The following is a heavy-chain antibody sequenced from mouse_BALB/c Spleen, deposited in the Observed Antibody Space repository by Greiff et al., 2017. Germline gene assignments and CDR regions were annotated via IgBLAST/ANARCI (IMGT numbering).Heavy chain of an antibody. D-gene: IGHD3-1*01. V-gene: IGHV1-7*01. CDR3: ASAPWFAY. CDR2: INPSTGYT. CDR1: GYTFTSYW. Sequence: QVQLQQSGAELAKPGASVKMSCKASGYTFTSYWMHWVKQRPGQGLEWIGYINPSTGYTEYNQKFKDKATLTADKSSSTAYMQLSSLTSEDSAVYYCASAPWFAYGGQGTLVTVSA. J-gene: IGHJ3*01.